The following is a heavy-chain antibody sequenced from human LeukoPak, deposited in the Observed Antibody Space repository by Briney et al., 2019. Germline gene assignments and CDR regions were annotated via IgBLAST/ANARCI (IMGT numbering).Heavy chain of an antibody. CDR3: ARHFLLVGATRRGFDY. J-gene: IGHJ4*02. Sequence: SETLSLTCTVSGGSISSNTHYWGWIRQPPGKGLEWIGEINHSGSTNYNPSLKSRVTISVDTSKNQFSLKLSSATAADTAVYYCARHFLLVGATRRGFDYWGQGTLVTVSS. CDR1: GGSISSNTHY. CDR2: INHSGST. V-gene: IGHV4-39*01. D-gene: IGHD1-26*01.